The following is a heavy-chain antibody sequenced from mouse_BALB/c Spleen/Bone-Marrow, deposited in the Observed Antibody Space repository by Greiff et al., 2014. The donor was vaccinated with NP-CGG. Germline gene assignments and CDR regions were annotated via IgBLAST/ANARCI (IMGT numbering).Heavy chain of an antibody. V-gene: IGHV14-3*02. J-gene: IGHJ4*01. CDR1: GFNIKDTY. D-gene: IGHD1-1*01. CDR3: ARSYYAMDY. CDR2: IDPANGNT. Sequence: EVQVVESGAELVKPGASVKLSCTASGFNIKDTYMHWAKQRPEQGLEWIGRIDPANGNTKYDPKFQGKATITADTSSNTPYLQLSSLTSEDTAVYYCARSYYAMDYWGQGTSVTVSS.